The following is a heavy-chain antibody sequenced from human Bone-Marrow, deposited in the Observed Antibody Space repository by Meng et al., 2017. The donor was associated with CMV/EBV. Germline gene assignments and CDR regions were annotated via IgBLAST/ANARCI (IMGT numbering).Heavy chain of an antibody. D-gene: IGHD1-26*01. J-gene: IGHJ4*02. Sequence: GESLKISCAASGFTFSDHHMDWVRQAPGKGLEWVGRSRNKAHSYTTEYAASVKGRFTISRDDSKNSLYVQMNSLKAEDTAVYYCARIGYSGVWYGYFDYWGQGTLVPVSS. CDR1: GFTFSDHH. CDR3: ARIGYSGVWYGYFDY. CDR2: SRNKAHSYTT. V-gene: IGHV3-72*01.